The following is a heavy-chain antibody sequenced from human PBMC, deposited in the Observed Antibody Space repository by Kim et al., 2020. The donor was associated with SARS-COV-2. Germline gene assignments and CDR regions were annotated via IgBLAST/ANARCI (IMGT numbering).Heavy chain of an antibody. CDR1: GYTFSNYA. Sequence: ASVKVSCKASGYTFSNYAITWVRQAPGQGLEWVGWISTYNGNTNYAQKLQGRVTMTTDTSTSTASMELRSLTSDDTAVYYCARDPWGAAAATGDFWGLGTLVTVSS. CDR2: ISTYNGNT. J-gene: IGHJ4*02. V-gene: IGHV1-18*01. CDR3: ARDPWGAAAATGDF. D-gene: IGHD6-13*01.